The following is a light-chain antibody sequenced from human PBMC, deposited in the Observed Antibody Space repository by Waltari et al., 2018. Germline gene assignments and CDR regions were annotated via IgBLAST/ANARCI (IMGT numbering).Light chain of an antibody. Sequence: EVVLTQSPTTLSLSPGQRATLSCRASQSVSRNLAWYQQKAGQAPRLLIYEASTRATGIPARFSGSGSVTDFTLSISSLEPEDFAVYYCQHRTSWHPFGQGTKLEI. CDR1: QSVSRN. CDR2: EAS. J-gene: IGKJ2*01. CDR3: QHRTSWHP. V-gene: IGKV3-11*01.